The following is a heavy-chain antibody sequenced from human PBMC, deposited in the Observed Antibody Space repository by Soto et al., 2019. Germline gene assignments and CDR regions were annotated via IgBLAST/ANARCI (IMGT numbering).Heavy chain of an antibody. D-gene: IGHD6-19*01. CDR1: GFTFSSYG. CDR2: ISYDGSNK. J-gene: IGHJ4*02. V-gene: IGHV3-30*03. Sequence: PGGSLRLSCAASGFTFSSYGMHWVRQAPGKGLEWVAVISYDGSNKYYADSVKGRFTISRDNSKNTLYLQMNSLRAEDTAVYYCARSSEQWLVLGSDYWGQGTLVTVSS. CDR3: ARSSEQWLVLGSDY.